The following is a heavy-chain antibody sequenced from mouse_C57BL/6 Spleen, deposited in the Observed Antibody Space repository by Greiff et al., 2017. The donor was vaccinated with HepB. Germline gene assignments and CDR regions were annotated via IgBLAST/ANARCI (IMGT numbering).Heavy chain of an antibody. CDR2: IYPGDGDT. J-gene: IGHJ2*01. Sequence: VQLQQSGPELVKPGASVKISCTASGYTFSSSWMNWVKQRPGQGLEWIGRIYPGDGDTKYTGKFKGKATLTADKSSSTAYMQLSSLPSEDSAVYSGDNCYATPDVDYWGQGTTLTVSS. V-gene: IGHV1-82*01. D-gene: IGHD1-1*02. CDR1: GYTFSSSW. CDR3: DNCYATPDVDY.